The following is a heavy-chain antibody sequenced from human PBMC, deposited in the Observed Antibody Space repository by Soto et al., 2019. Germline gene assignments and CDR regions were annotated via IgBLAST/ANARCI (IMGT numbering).Heavy chain of an antibody. CDR1: GFTFSSYG. D-gene: IGHD2-21*02. CDR3: AKVFGAYCGGDCYGPAY. J-gene: IGHJ4*02. Sequence: GGSLRLSCAASGFTFSSYGMHWVRQAPGKGLEWVAVISYDGSNKYYADSVKGRFTISRDNSKNTLYLQMNSLRAEDTAVYYCAKVFGAYCGGDCYGPAYWGQGTLVTISS. V-gene: IGHV3-30*18. CDR2: ISYDGSNK.